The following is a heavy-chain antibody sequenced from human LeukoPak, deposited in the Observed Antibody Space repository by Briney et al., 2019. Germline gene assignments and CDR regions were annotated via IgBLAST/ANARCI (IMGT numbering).Heavy chain of an antibody. V-gene: IGHV3-30-3*01. CDR2: ISYDGSNK. J-gene: IGHJ4*02. CDR3: VCQWLVQKDGDY. Sequence: GGSLRLSCAASGFTFSDHYMDWVRQAPGKGLEWVAVISYDGSNKYYADSVKGRFTISRDNSKNTLYLQMNSLRAEDTAVYYCVCQWLVQKDGDYWGQGTLVTVSS. CDR1: GFTFSDHY. D-gene: IGHD6-19*01.